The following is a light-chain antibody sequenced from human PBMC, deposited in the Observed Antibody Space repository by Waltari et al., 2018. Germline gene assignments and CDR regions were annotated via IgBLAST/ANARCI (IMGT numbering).Light chain of an antibody. CDR3: QQRANSPIT. J-gene: IGKJ3*01. CDR1: QRISHY. V-gene: IGKV3-11*01. CDR2: DAS. Sequence: EIVLTQSPATLSLSPGERATLSCKASQRISHYLAWYQQKPGHTPRLRIFDASTRATGIPARFSGRGSGTDFTLTISSLEPEDFAVYYCQQRANSPITFGPGTTVDIK.